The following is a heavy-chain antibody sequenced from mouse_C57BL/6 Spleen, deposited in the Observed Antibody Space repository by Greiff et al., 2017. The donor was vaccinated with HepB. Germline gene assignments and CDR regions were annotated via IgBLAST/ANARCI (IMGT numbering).Heavy chain of an antibody. CDR2: INPNNGGT. J-gene: IGHJ2*01. Sequence: VQLQQSGPELVKPGASVKISCKASGYTFTDYYMNWVKQSHGKSLEWIGDINPNNGGTSYNQKFKGKATLTVDKSSSTAYMELRSLTSEDSAVYYCAREGSNYFDYWGQGTTLTVSS. CDR1: GYTFTDYY. D-gene: IGHD5-1*01. CDR3: AREGSNYFDY. V-gene: IGHV1-26*01.